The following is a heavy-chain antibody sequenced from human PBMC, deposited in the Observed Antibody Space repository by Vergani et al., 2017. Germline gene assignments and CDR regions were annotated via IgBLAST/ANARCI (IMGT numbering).Heavy chain of an antibody. J-gene: IGHJ2*01. Sequence: QVQLVQSGAEVKKPGASVKVSCKASGGTFSSYAISWVRQAPGQGLEWMGGIIPIFGTANYAQKFQGRVTITADTSTDTAYMELSSLRSEDTAVYYCATTVAAGVGWYFDLWGRGTLVTVSS. CDR3: ATTVAAGVGWYFDL. CDR1: GGTFSSYA. D-gene: IGHD4-17*01. V-gene: IGHV1-69*06. CDR2: IIPIFGTA.